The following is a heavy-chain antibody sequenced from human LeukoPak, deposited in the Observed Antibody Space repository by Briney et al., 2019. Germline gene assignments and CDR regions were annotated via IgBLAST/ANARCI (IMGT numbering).Heavy chain of an antibody. Sequence: GGSLRLSCEVSGFTFTDYWMNWVRQAPGKGPEWVASIRQDGGEKTYVDSVKGRLTISRDNTKNSLSLQLNGLRAEDTAVYYCARDGTAAGLYFDLWGQGTLVTVSS. CDR2: IRQDGGEK. CDR3: ARDGTAAGLYFDL. CDR1: GFTFTDYW. J-gene: IGHJ4*01. D-gene: IGHD6-13*01. V-gene: IGHV3-7*01.